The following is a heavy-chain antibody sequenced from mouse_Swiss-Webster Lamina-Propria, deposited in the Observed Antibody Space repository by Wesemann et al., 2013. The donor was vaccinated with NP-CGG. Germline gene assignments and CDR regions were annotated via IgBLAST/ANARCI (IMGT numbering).Heavy chain of an antibody. J-gene: IGHJ4*01. CDR2: NGAT. V-gene: IGHV1S34*01. CDR3: ARYDYDAGYAMDY. D-gene: IGHD2-4*01. Sequence: NGATSYNQKFKGKATFTVDTSSSTAYMQFNSLTSEDSAVYYCARYDYDAGYAMDYWGQGTSVTVSS.